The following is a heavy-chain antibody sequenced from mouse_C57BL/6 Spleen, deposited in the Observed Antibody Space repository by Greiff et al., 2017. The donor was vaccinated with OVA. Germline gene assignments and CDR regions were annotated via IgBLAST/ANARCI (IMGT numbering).Heavy chain of an antibody. D-gene: IGHD1-1*01. J-gene: IGHJ3*01. V-gene: IGHV5-4*01. CDR2: ISDGGSYT. CDR1: GFTFSSYA. CDR3: ASEYYGSSWAY. Sequence: EVQRVESGGGLVKPGGSLKLSCAASGFTFSSYAMSWVRQTPEKRLEWVATISDGGSYTYYPDNVKGRFTISRDNAKNNLYLQMSHLKSEDTAMYYCASEYYGSSWAYWGQGTLVTVSA.